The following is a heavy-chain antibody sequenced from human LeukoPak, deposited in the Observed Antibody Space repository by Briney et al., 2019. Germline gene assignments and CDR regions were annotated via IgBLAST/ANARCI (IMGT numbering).Heavy chain of an antibody. Sequence: SETLSLTCTVSGGSISSGSYYWNWIRQPAGKGLEWIGRIYTSGSTNYNPSLKSRVTISVDTSKNQFSLKLSSVTAADTAVYYCARGMPLGDDFWSGYYNWFDPWGQGTLVTVSS. V-gene: IGHV4-61*02. CDR3: ARGMPLGDDFWSGYYNWFDP. D-gene: IGHD3-3*01. J-gene: IGHJ5*02. CDR1: GGSISSGSYY. CDR2: IYTSGST.